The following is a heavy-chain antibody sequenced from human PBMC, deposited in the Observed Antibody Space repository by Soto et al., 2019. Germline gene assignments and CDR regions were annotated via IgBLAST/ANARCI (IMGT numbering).Heavy chain of an antibody. CDR2: ISSSSSYI. V-gene: IGHV3-21*01. Sequence: EVQLVESGGGLVKPGGSLRLSCAASGSTFSSYSMNWVRQAPGKGLEWVSSISSSSSYIYYADSVKGRFTISRDNAKNSLYLQMNSLRAEDTAVYYCARDQPGYSYGYGLGYWDQGTLVTVSS. CDR1: GSTFSSYS. J-gene: IGHJ4*02. CDR3: ARDQPGYSYGYGLGY. D-gene: IGHD5-18*01.